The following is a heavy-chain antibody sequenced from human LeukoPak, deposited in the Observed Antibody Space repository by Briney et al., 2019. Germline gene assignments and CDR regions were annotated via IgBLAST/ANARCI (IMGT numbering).Heavy chain of an antibody. Sequence: GGSLRLSGAASGFTFSSYSMNWVRQAPGKGLEWVSYIGGTHSNIYYADSVKGRFTISRDNAKNSLYLQMNSLRDEDTAVYYCARDRDYAFDSWGQGTLVTVSS. CDR3: ARDRDYAFDS. CDR2: IGGTHSNI. V-gene: IGHV3-48*02. D-gene: IGHD4-17*01. J-gene: IGHJ4*02. CDR1: GFTFSSYS.